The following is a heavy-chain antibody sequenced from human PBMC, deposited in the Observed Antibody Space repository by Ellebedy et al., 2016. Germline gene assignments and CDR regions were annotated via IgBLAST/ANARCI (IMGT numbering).Heavy chain of an antibody. J-gene: IGHJ6*03. D-gene: IGHD2-2*01. CDR3: ARVAGGDCSSATCYYFYYVDV. V-gene: IGHV3-49*03. CDR1: GFTFGDSA. Sequence: GESLKISXTTSGFTFGDSAMSWFRQAPGKRLEWVGLLRSEAYGGTTEYAASVKGRITISRDDSKSIAFLQMNSLQTEDTAVYYCARVAGGDCSSATCYYFYYVDVWGKGTTVTVSS. CDR2: LRSEAYGGTT.